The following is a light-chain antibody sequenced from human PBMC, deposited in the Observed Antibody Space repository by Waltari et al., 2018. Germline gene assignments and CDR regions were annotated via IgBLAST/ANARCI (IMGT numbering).Light chain of an antibody. Sequence: QSALTQPASVSGSPGPSIPISCTGTRCDVGGYNYVSWYQQHSDKAPKLIIFDVINRPSGVSNRFSGSKSGNTASLTISGLQAEDEADYYCSSYTSTNAVGVFGGGTKLTVL. J-gene: IGLJ3*02. V-gene: IGLV2-14*01. CDR3: SSYTSTNAVGV. CDR2: DVI. CDR1: RCDVGGYNY.